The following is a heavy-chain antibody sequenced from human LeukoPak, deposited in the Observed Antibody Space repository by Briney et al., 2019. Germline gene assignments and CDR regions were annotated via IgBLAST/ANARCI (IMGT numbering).Heavy chain of an antibody. CDR2: INSDGSST. D-gene: IGHD3-9*01. Sequence: PGGSLRLSCAASGFTFSSYWMHWVRQAPGKGLVWVSRINSDGSSTSYADSVKGRFTISRDNAKNTLCLQMNSLRAEDTAVYYCARGLDISNWFDPWGQGTLVTVSS. CDR1: GFTFSSYW. J-gene: IGHJ5*02. V-gene: IGHV3-74*01. CDR3: ARGLDISNWFDP.